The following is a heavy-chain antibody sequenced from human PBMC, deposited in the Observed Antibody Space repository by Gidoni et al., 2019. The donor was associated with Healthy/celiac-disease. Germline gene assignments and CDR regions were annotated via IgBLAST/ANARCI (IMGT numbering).Heavy chain of an antibody. J-gene: IGHJ3*02. CDR3: ASHPHPYSSGWYEAFDI. Sequence: QVQLVQSGAEVKKPGSSVKVSCKASGGTFSSYAISWVRQAPGQGLEWMGGIIPIFGTANYAQKFQGRVTITADKSTSTAYMELSSLRSEDTAVYYCASHPHPYSSGWYEAFDIWGQGTMVTVSS. CDR2: IIPIFGTA. V-gene: IGHV1-69*06. D-gene: IGHD6-19*01. CDR1: GGTFSSYA.